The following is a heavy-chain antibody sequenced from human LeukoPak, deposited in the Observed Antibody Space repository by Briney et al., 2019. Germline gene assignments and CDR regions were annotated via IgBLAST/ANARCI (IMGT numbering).Heavy chain of an antibody. CDR3: AKTQKRIAAAGAFDY. V-gene: IGHV3-9*01. Sequence: GGSLRLSCAASGFTFDDYAMHWVRQAPGKGLEWVSGISWNSGSIGYADSVKGRFTISRDNAKNSLYLQMNSLRAEDTALYYCAKTQKRIAAAGAFDYWGQGTLVTVSS. CDR2: ISWNSGSI. D-gene: IGHD6-13*01. CDR1: GFTFDDYA. J-gene: IGHJ4*02.